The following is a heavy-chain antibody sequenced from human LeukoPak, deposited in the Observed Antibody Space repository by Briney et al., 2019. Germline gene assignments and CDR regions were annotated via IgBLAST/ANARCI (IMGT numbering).Heavy chain of an antibody. CDR1: GFTFSDYY. Sequence: GGSLRLSCAASGFTFSDYYMSWIRQAPGKGLEWVSYISSSGNTIFYADSVKGRFTISRDNAKNSLYLQMNSLRAEDTAVYYCASQSSSIAVAYDAFDIWGQGTMVTVSS. CDR3: ASQSSSIAVAYDAFDI. V-gene: IGHV3-11*01. D-gene: IGHD6-19*01. J-gene: IGHJ3*02. CDR2: ISSSGNTI.